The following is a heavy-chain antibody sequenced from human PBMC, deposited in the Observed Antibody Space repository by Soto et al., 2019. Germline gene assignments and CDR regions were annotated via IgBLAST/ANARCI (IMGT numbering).Heavy chain of an antibody. D-gene: IGHD1-1*01. CDR1: GGSISSGGYY. Sequence: SETLSLTCTVSGGSISSGGYYWSWIRQHPGKGLEWIGYIYYSGSTYYNPSLKSRVTISVDTSKNQFSLKLSSVTAADTAVYYCARFESRYSTTHWFDPWGQGTLVTVSS. CDR3: ARFESRYSTTHWFDP. V-gene: IGHV4-31*03. CDR2: IYYSGST. J-gene: IGHJ5*02.